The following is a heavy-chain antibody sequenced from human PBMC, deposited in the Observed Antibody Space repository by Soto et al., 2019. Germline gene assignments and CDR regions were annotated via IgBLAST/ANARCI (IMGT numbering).Heavy chain of an antibody. CDR1: GYTLTGLS. CDR3: ATDDSSGYYQPFDY. D-gene: IGHD3-22*01. Sequence: ASVKVSCKVSGYTLTGLSMHWVRQAPGKGLEWMGGFDPEDGETIYAQKFQGRVTMTEDTSTDTAYMELSSLRSEDTAVYYCATDDSSGYYQPFDYWGQGTLVTVSS. V-gene: IGHV1-24*01. CDR2: FDPEDGET. J-gene: IGHJ4*02.